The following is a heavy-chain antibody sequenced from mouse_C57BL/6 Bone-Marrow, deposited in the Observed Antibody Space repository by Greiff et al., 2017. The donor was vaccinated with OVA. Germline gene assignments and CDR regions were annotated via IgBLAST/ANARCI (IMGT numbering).Heavy chain of an antibody. D-gene: IGHD4-1*02. Sequence: VKLQQPGAELVKPGASVKVSCKASGYTFTSYWMHWVKQRPGQGLEWIGRIHPSDSDTNYNQKFKGKATLTVDNSPSTANMPLSSLTSEDAAVYYCAPTDFDYWGQGTTLTVSS. CDR1: GYTFTSYW. J-gene: IGHJ2*01. V-gene: IGHV1-74*01. CDR3: APTDFDY. CDR2: IHPSDSDT.